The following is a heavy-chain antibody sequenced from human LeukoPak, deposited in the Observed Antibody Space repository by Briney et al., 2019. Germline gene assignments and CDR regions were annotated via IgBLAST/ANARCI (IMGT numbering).Heavy chain of an antibody. CDR3: ASAERITMVRGVTHDAFDI. J-gene: IGHJ3*02. D-gene: IGHD3-10*01. Sequence: PSETLSLTCTVSGGPISSSSYYWGWIRQPPGKGLEWIGSIYYSGSTYYNSSLKSRVTISVDTSKNQFSLKLSSVTAADTAVYYCASAERITMVRGVTHDAFDIWGQGTMVTVSS. V-gene: IGHV4-39*01. CDR1: GGPISSSSYY. CDR2: IYYSGST.